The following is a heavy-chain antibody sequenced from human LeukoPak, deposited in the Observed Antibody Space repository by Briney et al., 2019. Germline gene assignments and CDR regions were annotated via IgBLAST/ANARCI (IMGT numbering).Heavy chain of an antibody. Sequence: ASVKVSCKASGYTFTGYYMHWVRQAPGQGLEWMGWTNPNSGGTNYAQKFQGRVTMTRDTSINTAYMEVSSLRSDDTAVYYCARDIGDYYGSGSYWLLWGQGTLVTVAS. CDR2: TNPNSGGT. D-gene: IGHD3-10*01. CDR3: ARDIGDYYGSGSYWLL. J-gene: IGHJ4*02. V-gene: IGHV1-2*02. CDR1: GYTFTGYY.